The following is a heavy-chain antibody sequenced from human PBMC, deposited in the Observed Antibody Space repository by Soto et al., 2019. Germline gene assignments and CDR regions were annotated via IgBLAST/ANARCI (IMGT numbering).Heavy chain of an antibody. J-gene: IGHJ5*02. V-gene: IGHV4-4*07. CDR3: ARDQGVAAAGITWFDP. Sequence: SETLSLTXTVSGDSMNTYHWSWIRQPAGKGLEWIGHVHSSGSTNYNPSLKSRVTMSVDTSKNQFSLRLMSVTAADTAVYYCARDQGVAAAGITWFDPWGQGSRVTVSS. CDR2: VHSSGST. CDR1: GDSMNTYH. D-gene: IGHD6-13*01.